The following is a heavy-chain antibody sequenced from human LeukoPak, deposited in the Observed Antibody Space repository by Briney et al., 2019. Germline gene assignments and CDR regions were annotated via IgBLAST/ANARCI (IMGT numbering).Heavy chain of an antibody. CDR2: IYYSGST. V-gene: IGHV4-39*07. D-gene: IGHD3-3*01. J-gene: IGHJ4*02. CDR1: GGSISSSSYY. CDR3: ARGSWSGYYSDY. Sequence: SETLSLTCTVSGGSISSSSYYWGWIRQPPGKGLEWIGSIYYSGSTYYNPSLKSRVTISVDTSKNQFSLKLSSVTAADTAVYCCARGSWSGYYSDYWGQGTLVTVSS.